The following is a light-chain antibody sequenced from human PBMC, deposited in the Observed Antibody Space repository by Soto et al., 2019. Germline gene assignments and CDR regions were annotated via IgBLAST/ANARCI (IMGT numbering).Light chain of an antibody. Sequence: EIQMTQSPSSLSASVGDRGTLTCRASQTITSYLAWYQQKPGQAPKLLIYPASTLDSGIPARFSGSGSGTDFTLTISSLQPEDFATYYCQQSYSTPITFGQGTRLEIK. CDR3: QQSYSTPIT. V-gene: IGKV1-39*01. CDR2: PAS. CDR1: QTITSY. J-gene: IGKJ5*01.